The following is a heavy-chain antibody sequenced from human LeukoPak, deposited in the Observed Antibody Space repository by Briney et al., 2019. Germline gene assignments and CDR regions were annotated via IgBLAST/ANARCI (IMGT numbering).Heavy chain of an antibody. J-gene: IGHJ3*02. CDR3: ARGNAHAFDI. CDR1: GFTFSNYW. Sequence: PGGSLRLSCAASGFTFSNYWMHWVRQAPGKGLVWVSRIQSDGSSTTSADSVKGRFTISRDNAENTLYLQMNSLRAEDTAVYFCARGNAHAFDIWGQGTMVTVSS. CDR2: IQSDGSST. V-gene: IGHV3-74*01. D-gene: IGHD1-1*01.